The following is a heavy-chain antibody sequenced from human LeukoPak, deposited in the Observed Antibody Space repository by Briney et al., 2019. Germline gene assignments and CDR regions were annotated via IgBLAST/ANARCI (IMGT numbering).Heavy chain of an antibody. J-gene: IGHJ4*02. CDR2: IYTSGST. CDR1: GGSISSGSYY. D-gene: IGHD2-2*01. CDR3: QRESTGYCSSTSYYAGYNFYY. V-gene: IGHV4-61*02. Sequence: ASETLSLTCTVSGGSISSGSYYWSWIRQPAGKGLEWIGRIYTSGSTNYNPSLKSRVTISVDTSKHQFSLKLSSVTAADTALYSCQRESTGYCSSTSYYAGYNFYYWGQGNLVTVSS.